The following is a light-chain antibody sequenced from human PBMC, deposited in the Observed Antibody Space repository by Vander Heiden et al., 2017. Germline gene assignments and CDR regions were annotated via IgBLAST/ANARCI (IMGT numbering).Light chain of an antibody. V-gene: IGKV1-5*03. CDR2: KAS. CDR1: QSINSW. J-gene: IGKJ1*01. CDR3: QQYDSDPWA. Sequence: IQMTPSPSTLSASVGDRVTITCRASQSINSWLAWYQQKPGAAPSLLIYKASTLQSGVPSRFSGSGSGTEFTLTISSLQPDDFASYYCQQYDSDPWAFGQGTKVEVK.